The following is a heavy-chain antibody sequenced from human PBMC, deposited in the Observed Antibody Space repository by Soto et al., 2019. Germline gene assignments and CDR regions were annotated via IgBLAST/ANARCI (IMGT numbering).Heavy chain of an antibody. V-gene: IGHV3-13*01. J-gene: IGHJ6*02. CDR3: ARERYYGLGSYSYYYGMDV. D-gene: IGHD3-10*01. CDR1: GFTFRTYD. CDR2: IDTAGHT. Sequence: GGSLRLSCVASGFTFRTYDMHWVRQPTGKGLEWISTIDTAGHTYYLGSVKGRFTVSRENAENSLYLQMNSLGAGDTAVYYCARERYYGLGSYSYYYGMDVWGQGTAGTVS.